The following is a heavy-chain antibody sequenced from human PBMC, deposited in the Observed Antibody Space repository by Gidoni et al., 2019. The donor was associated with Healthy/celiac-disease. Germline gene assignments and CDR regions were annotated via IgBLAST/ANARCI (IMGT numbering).Heavy chain of an antibody. CDR1: GGSFSGYY. J-gene: IGHJ6*03. CDR2: INHSGST. V-gene: IGHV4-34*01. Sequence: QVQLQQWGAGLLTPSETLSLTCAVYGGSFSGYYWSWIRQPPGKGLEWIGEINHSGSTNYNPSLKSRVTISVDTSKNQFSLKLSSVTAADTAVYYCARGGIRVRMGSSSMDVWGKGTTVTVSS. CDR3: ARGGIRVRMGSSSMDV. D-gene: IGHD6-13*01.